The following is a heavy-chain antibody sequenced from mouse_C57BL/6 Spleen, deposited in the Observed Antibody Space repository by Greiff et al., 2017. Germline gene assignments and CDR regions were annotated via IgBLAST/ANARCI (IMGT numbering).Heavy chain of an antibody. D-gene: IGHD4-1*01. V-gene: IGHV1-82*01. CDR1: GYAFSSYW. CDR3: SRSRTGLYAMDY. CDR2: IYPGDGDT. Sequence: VQLQQSGAELVKPGASVKISCKASGYAFSSYWMNWVKQRPGKGLAWIGQIYPGDGDTNYNGQFKGKATLTADQASSTAYMQLSSLTSEDSAVYFCSRSRTGLYAMDYWGQGTSVTVSS. J-gene: IGHJ4*01.